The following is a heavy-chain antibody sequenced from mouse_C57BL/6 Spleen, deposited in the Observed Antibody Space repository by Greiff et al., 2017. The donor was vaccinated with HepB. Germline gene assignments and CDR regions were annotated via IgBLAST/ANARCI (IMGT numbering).Heavy chain of an antibody. CDR3: ARELYDGYYGAY. CDR1: GYAFSSSW. V-gene: IGHV1-82*01. J-gene: IGHJ3*01. CDR2: IYPGDGDT. D-gene: IGHD2-3*01. Sequence: VQLKESGPELVKPGASVKISCKASGYAFSSSWMNWVKQRPGKGLEWIGRIYPGDGDTNYNGKFKGKATLTADKSSSTAYMQLSSLTSEDSAVYFCARELYDGYYGAYWGQGTLVTVSA.